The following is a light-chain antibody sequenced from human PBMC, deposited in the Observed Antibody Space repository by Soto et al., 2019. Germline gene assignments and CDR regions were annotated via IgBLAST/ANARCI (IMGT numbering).Light chain of an antibody. CDR3: QQRSNWPVT. J-gene: IGKJ1*01. Sequence: EIVLTQSPATLSLSPGERATLSCRASQSVSSYLAWYQQKPGQAPRLLMYDASNRATGIPARFSGSGSGTDFTLTISSLEPEDFAVYYCQQRSNWPVTFGQGTTVDIK. V-gene: IGKV3-11*01. CDR1: QSVSSY. CDR2: DAS.